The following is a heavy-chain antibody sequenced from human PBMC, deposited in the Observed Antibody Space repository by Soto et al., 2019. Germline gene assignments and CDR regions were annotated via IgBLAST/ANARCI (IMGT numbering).Heavy chain of an antibody. CDR1: GFTFSSYG. Sequence: GGSLRLSCAASGFTFSSYGMHWVRQAPGKGLEWVAVISYDGSNKYYADSVKGRFTISRDNSKNTLYLQMNSLRAEDTAVYYCAKGRCSGGSCSGRVDYWGQGTLVTVSS. J-gene: IGHJ4*02. V-gene: IGHV3-30*18. CDR2: ISYDGSNK. CDR3: AKGRCSGGSCSGRVDY. D-gene: IGHD2-15*01.